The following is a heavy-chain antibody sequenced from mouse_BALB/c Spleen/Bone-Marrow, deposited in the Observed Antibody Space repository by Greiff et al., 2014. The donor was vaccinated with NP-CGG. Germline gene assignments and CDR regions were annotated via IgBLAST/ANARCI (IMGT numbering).Heavy chain of an antibody. CDR3: ARDGKYHRAMDY. CDR1: KYNFNNYW. J-gene: IGHJ4*01. Sequence: AAVRMSSTACKYNFNNYWMQWLKQRPGQGLEWIGTIYPGDGDTRYTQKFKGKATLTADKSSSTAYMQLSSLASEDSAVYYCARDGKYHRAMDYWGQGTSGTVSS. V-gene: IGHV1-87*01. CDR2: IYPGDGDT. D-gene: IGHD2-1*01.